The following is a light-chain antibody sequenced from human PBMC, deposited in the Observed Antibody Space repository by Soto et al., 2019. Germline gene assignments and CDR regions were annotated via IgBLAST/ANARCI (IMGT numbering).Light chain of an antibody. CDR2: EGS. CDR1: SSDVGSYNL. J-gene: IGLJ1*01. CDR3: CSYAGSSTPDV. Sequence: QSALTQPASVSGSPGQSITISCTGTSSDVGSYNLVSWYQQHPGKAPKLMIYEGSKRPSGVSNRFSGSKSGNTASLTISGLHAEDEADYYCCSYAGSSTPDVFGTGTKLTVL. V-gene: IGLV2-23*01.